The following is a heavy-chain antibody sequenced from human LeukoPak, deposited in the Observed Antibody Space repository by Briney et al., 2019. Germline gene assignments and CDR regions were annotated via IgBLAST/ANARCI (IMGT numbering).Heavy chain of an antibody. CDR1: GFTFSSYA. CDR2: ISGSGGST. V-gene: IGHV3-23*01. CDR3: AKEWDIVVVTLYFDY. D-gene: IGHD2-21*02. J-gene: IGHJ4*02. Sequence: PGGSLRLSCAASGFTFSSYAMSWVRQAPGEGLEWGSAISGSGGSTYYADSVKGRFTISRDNSKNTLYLQMNSLRAEDTAVYYCAKEWDIVVVTLYFDYWGQGTLVTVSS.